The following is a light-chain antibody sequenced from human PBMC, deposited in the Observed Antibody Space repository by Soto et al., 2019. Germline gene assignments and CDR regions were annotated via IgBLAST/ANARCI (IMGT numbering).Light chain of an antibody. Sequence: EIVLTQSPATLSSFPGDRVTVACRASQYINTRLAWYQQKPGQAPRLLIYGASNRATGVPARFSGSGSGTDFTLTISSLEPEDFAVYYCQQRTNWPLTFGGGTKVDIK. V-gene: IGKV3-11*01. CDR3: QQRTNWPLT. CDR1: QYINTR. CDR2: GAS. J-gene: IGKJ4*01.